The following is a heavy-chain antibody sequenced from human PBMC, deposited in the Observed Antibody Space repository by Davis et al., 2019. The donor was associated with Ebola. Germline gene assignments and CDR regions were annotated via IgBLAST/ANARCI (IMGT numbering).Heavy chain of an antibody. V-gene: IGHV3-7*02. CDR3: ARGPLDL. CDR1: GFTFSSYW. J-gene: IGHJ5*02. Sequence: GESLKISCAASGFTFSSYWMHWVRQAPGQGLEWVANIKYDGSEKNYVDSVKGRFTISRDNSKDSIFLHVNSLRVDDTAVYFCARGPLDLWGQGILVTVSS. CDR2: IKYDGSEK.